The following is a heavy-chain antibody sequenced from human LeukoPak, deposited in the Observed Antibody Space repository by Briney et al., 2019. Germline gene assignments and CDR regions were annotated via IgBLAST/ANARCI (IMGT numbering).Heavy chain of an antibody. D-gene: IGHD6-13*01. CDR2: LHFGGST. Sequence: SETLSLTCTVSDGAITGYYWGWIRQPPGKGLDWIGHLHFGGSTNYYPSLKSRVTISVDTSKNHFSLKLSSVTAADTAVYYCARGYSTSWTYYFDYWGQGALVTVSS. CDR3: ARGYSTSWTYYFDY. V-gene: IGHV4-59*01. CDR1: DGAITGYY. J-gene: IGHJ4*02.